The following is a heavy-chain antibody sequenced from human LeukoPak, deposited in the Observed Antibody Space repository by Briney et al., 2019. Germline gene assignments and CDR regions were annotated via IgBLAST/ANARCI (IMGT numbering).Heavy chain of an antibody. CDR2: MFYSGRT. CDR1: GGSISSGSYY. Sequence: PSETLSLTCTVSGGSISSGSYYWGCIRQPQGKGVEWIGSMFYSGRTYHNPTLRSRVTISVDTSKNQFSVKLSSVTAADTAVYYCASFRVAAAGFDYWGQGTLVTVSS. CDR3: ASFRVAAAGFDY. D-gene: IGHD6-13*01. V-gene: IGHV4-39*01. J-gene: IGHJ4*02.